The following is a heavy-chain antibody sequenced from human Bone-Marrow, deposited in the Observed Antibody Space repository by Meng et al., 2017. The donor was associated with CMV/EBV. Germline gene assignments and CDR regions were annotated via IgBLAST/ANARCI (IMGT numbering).Heavy chain of an antibody. CDR2: IRYDGSNK. CDR1: GFTFSSYG. J-gene: IGHJ6*02. D-gene: IGHD2-2*01. V-gene: IGHV3-30*02. CDR3: ANRGDGYCSSTSCYRYYYYGMDV. Sequence: GESLKISCAASGFTFSSYGMHWVRQAPGKGLEWVAFIRYDGSNKYYADSVKGRFTISRDNSKNTLYLQMSSLRAEDTAVYYCANRGDGYCSSTSCYRYYYYGMDVWGQGTTVTVSS.